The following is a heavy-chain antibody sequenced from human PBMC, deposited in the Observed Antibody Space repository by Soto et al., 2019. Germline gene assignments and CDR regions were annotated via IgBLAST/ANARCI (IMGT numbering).Heavy chain of an antibody. D-gene: IGHD2-15*01. J-gene: IGHJ4*02. CDR1: GGSISSYY. CDR3: ARELPALGYCSGGSCAWYYFDY. Sequence: PSETLSLTCTVSGGSISSYYWSWIRQPPGKGLEWIGYIYYSGSTNYNPSLKSRVTISVDTSKNQFSLKLSSVTAADTAVYYCARELPALGYCSGGSCAWYYFDYWGQGTQVTVSS. CDR2: IYYSGST. V-gene: IGHV4-59*12.